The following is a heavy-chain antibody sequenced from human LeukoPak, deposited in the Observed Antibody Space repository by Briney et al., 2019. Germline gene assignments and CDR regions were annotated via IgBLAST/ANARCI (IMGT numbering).Heavy chain of an antibody. D-gene: IGHD4-17*01. CDR2: IIPIFGTA. V-gene: IGHV1-69*06. CDR1: GGTFSSYA. CDR3: ARGNYGDYLTNWFDP. J-gene: IGHJ5*02. Sequence: GASVKVSCKASGGTFSSYAISWVRQAPGQGLEWMGGIIPIFGTANYAQKFQGRVTITADKSTSTAYMELSSLRSADTPVYYCARGNYGDYLTNWFDPWGQGTLVTVSS.